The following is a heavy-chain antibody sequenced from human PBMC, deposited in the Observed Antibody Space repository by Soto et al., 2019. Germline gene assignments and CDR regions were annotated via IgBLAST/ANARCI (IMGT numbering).Heavy chain of an antibody. CDR1: GFTFSGSA. J-gene: IGHJ4*02. D-gene: IGHD6-13*01. CDR2: IRSKTNNYAT. CDR3: TPRQSSNTWSQAITPPDY. Sequence: EVQLVESGGGLVQPGGSLKLSCAAAGFTFSGSAVHWVRQASGRGLEWVGRIRSKTNNYATDYAASVNGRFTFSRDDSQNTVYLQMDSLRTEDTALYFCTPRQSSNTWSQAITPPDYWGQGTLVTVSS. V-gene: IGHV3-73*02.